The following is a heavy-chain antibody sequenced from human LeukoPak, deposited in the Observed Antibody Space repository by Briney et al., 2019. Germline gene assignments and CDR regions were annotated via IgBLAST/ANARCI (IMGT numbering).Heavy chain of an antibody. J-gene: IGHJ4*02. V-gene: IGHV3-30*04. CDR2: ISYDGSNK. CDR1: GFTFSSYA. Sequence: GGSLRLSCAASGFTFSSYAMHWVRQAPGKGLEWVAVISYDGSNKYYADSVKGRFTISRDNSKNTLYLQMNSLRAEDTAVYYCAKSFSIAVAGHFDYWGQGTLVTVSS. D-gene: IGHD6-19*01. CDR3: AKSFSIAVAGHFDY.